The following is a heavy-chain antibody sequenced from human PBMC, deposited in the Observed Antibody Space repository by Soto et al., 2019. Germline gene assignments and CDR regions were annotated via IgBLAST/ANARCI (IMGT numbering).Heavy chain of an antibody. CDR1: DGSMNSDSSY. J-gene: IGHJ4*02. Sequence: SETLSLTCRVSDGSMNSDSSYWGWIRQPPGKGLEWIGVINHSGSTYHNLSLKGRVTMSVDASRNQFSLKLTSMTAADTAVYYCXRLGGYVSVGYYYLWDSWGQGTLVTVSS. CDR2: INHSGST. CDR3: XRLGGYVSVGYYYLWDS. V-gene: IGHV4-39*01. D-gene: IGHD3-22*01.